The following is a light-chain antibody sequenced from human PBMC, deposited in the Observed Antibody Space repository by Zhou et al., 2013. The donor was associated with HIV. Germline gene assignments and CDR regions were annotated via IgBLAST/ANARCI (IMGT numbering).Light chain of an antibody. CDR3: QQYSTYPIT. J-gene: IGKJ5*01. CDR2: KAS. V-gene: IGKV1-5*03. Sequence: DIQMTQFPSTLPASVGDRVTITCRASQNINYWLAWYQQKPGKAPKLLIYKASTLEGGVPSRFGGSGSGTEFTLTISSLQPDDYGTYYCQQYSTYPITFGQGTRLDIK. CDR1: QNINYW.